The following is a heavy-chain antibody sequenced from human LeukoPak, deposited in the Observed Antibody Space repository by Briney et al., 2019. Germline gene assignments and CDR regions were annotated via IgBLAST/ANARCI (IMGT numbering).Heavy chain of an antibody. CDR2: ISSSGSS. Sequence: SETLSLTCTVSGDSISTYYWSWIRQPAGKGLEWMGRISSSGSSSYNPSLKSRVTMSLDTSKNQFSLKLSSVTAADTAVYYCARDATTVTTIIDYWGQGTLVTVSS. V-gene: IGHV4-4*07. D-gene: IGHD4-17*01. J-gene: IGHJ4*02. CDR1: GDSISTYY. CDR3: ARDATTVTTIIDY.